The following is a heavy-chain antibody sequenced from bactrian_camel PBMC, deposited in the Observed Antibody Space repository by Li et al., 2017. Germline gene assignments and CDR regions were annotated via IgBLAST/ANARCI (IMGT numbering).Heavy chain of an antibody. D-gene: IGHD5*01. V-gene: IGHV3S60*01. Sequence: HVQLVESGGGSVQAGESLRLSCIASGFVFADSDMAWYRQAPGKEREGVSCISWSGGSTCSADPVKGRFTISRNNAKNTMYLQMNSLKPEDTAVYYCAIGLFADFGLGRGTQVTVS. CDR1: GFVFADSD. CDR2: ISWSGGST. J-gene: IGHJ4*01.